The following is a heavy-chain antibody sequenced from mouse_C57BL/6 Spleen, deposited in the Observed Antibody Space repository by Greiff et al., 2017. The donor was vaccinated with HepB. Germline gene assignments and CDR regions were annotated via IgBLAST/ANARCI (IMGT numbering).Heavy chain of an antibody. CDR3: ARMARTIS. V-gene: IGHV5-6-3*01. CDR1: GFTFSSYG. CDR2: INSNGGST. Sequence: EVNVVESGGGLVQPGGSLKLSCAASGFTFSSYGMSWVRQTPDKRLELVATINSNGGSTYYPDSVKGRFTISRDNAKNTLYLQLSSLKSEDTAMYYCARMARTISWGHGTTLTVSS. J-gene: IGHJ2*01.